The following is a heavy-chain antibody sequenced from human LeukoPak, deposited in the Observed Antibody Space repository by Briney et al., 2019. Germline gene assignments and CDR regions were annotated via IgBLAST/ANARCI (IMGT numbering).Heavy chain of an antibody. CDR3: ARGHYGMDV. CDR1: GFTFSVHW. Sequence: GGSLRLSCASSGFTFSVHWITWIRQAPGKGLEWVANINPGGSDNYYVDSVKGRFTISRDNAKNSAYLQMNSLRDEDTAVYYCARGHYGMDVWGQGTTVSVSS. J-gene: IGHJ6*02. CDR2: INPGGSDN. V-gene: IGHV3-7*01.